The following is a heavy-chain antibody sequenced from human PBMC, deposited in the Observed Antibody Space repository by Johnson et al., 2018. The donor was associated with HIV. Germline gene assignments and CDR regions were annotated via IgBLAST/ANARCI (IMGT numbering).Heavy chain of an antibody. CDR3: GMSGVEDAAFDI. J-gene: IGHJ3*02. Sequence: QVQLVESGGGAVQPGGSLRISCTASGLTFSNYDMHWVRQSPGRWLEEVAFIQYDGKNKYYANSVKGRFTIPRDNSKNTLYLQMGSLRAEDTAVFYCGMSGVEDAAFDIWGQGTMVTVSS. V-gene: IGHV3-30*02. CDR1: GLTFSNYD. CDR2: IQYDGKNK. D-gene: IGHD7-27*01.